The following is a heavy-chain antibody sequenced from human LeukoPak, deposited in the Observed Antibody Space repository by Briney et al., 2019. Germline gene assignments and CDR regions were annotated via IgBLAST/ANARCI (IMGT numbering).Heavy chain of an antibody. J-gene: IGHJ4*02. D-gene: IGHD3-10*01. CDR3: AKDRGIISDY. Sequence: PGGSLRLSCAASGFTFSSYGMSWVRQAPGKGLEWVSAISGSGGSTYYADSVKGRFTISRDNSKNTLYLRMNSLRAEDTAVYYCAKDRGIISDYWGQGTLVTVSS. V-gene: IGHV3-23*01. CDR1: GFTFSSYG. CDR2: ISGSGGST.